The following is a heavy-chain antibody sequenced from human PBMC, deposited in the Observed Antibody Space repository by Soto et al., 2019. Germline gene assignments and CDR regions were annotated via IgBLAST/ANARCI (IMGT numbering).Heavy chain of an antibody. CDR3: ARDRDTYGQRVFDY. V-gene: IGHV3-7*01. J-gene: IGHJ4*02. D-gene: IGHD5-18*01. CDR2: IKEDGSEK. Sequence: EVQLVESGGGLVQPGGSLRLFCAASGFTFSSFWMTWVRQAPGQGLEWVASIKEDGSEKYSVDSEKGRFTISRDNAKNSLFLQMNSLRAEDTAVYYCARDRDTYGQRVFDYWGQGILVTVSS. CDR1: GFTFSSFW.